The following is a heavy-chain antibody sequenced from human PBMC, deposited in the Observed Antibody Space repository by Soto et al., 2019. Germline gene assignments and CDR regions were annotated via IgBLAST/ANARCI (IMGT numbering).Heavy chain of an antibody. J-gene: IGHJ4*02. V-gene: IGHV1-69*14. Sequence: QVQLVQSGAEVRQPASSVKVSCKTSGATFSSYAITWVRQAPGQGLEWMGGIVPTVDTSTYAQKFQGRVTIPADNFTNTVYMELSSLRSDDTAVYYCVRILATPGYPDNWGQGTLVTVSS. CDR1: GATFSSYA. D-gene: IGHD5-12*01. CDR3: VRILATPGYPDN. CDR2: IVPTVDTS.